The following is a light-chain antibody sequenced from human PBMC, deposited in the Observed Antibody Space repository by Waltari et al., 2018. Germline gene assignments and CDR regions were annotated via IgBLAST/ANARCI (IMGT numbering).Light chain of an antibody. CDR3: LLYMGSGIWV. J-gene: IGLJ3*02. CDR1: PGSSHRTSS. CDR2: KAN. V-gene: IGLV8-61*01. Sequence: QTVVPQEPSLSVSPWGTVTLHCSLSPGSSHRTSSPHWYQHAPGQAPRTVVYKANSRSSGVPDRFSGSILGNNAALTITGAQADDESDYYCLLYMGSGIWVFGGGTKLTVL.